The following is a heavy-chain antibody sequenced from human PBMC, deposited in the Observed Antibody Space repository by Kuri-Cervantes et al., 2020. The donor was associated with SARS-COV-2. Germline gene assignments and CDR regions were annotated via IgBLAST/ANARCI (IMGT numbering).Heavy chain of an antibody. CDR1: GFTFSSYS. CDR2: ISSSSSYI. V-gene: IGHV3-21*01. J-gene: IGHJ4*02. Sequence: GESLKISCAASGFTFSSYSMNWVRQAPGKGLEWVSSISSSSSYIYYADSVKGRFTISRDNAKNSVYLQMNSLRAEDTAVYYCARASFDFWSGYYTGYFLDYWGQGTLVTVSS. CDR3: ARASFDFWSGYYTGYFLDY. D-gene: IGHD3-3*01.